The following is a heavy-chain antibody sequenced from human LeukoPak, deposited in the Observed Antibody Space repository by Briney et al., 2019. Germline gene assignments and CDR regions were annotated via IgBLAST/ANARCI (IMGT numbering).Heavy chain of an antibody. Sequence: SETLSLTCTVSGGSISSSSYYWGWIRQPPGKGLEWIGYIYYSGSTNYNPSLKSRVTISVDTSKNQFSLKLSSVTAADTAVYYCARLVGATNYYYYMDVWGKGTTVTVSS. CDR3: ARLVGATNYYYYMDV. D-gene: IGHD1-26*01. J-gene: IGHJ6*03. V-gene: IGHV4-61*05. CDR1: GGSISSSSYY. CDR2: IYYSGST.